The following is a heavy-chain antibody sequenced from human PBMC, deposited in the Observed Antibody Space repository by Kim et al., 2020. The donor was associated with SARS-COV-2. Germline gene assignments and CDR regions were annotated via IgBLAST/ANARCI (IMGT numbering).Heavy chain of an antibody. CDR2: ISSDGRRT. D-gene: IGHD6-6*01. CDR3: ARDRGESSSSSYIDY. CDR1: GFSFSGYW. J-gene: IGHJ4*02. Sequence: GGSLRLSCAASGFSFSGYWMHWVRQAPGKGLVWVSRISSDGRRTAYADSVKGRFTVSRDNAKNTLYLQLNSLRAEDTAIYFCARDRGESSSSSYIDYWGRGTLVTVSS. V-gene: IGHV3-74*01.